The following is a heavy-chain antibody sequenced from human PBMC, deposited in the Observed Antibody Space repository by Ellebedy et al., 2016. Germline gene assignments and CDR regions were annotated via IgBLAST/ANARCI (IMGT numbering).Heavy chain of an antibody. D-gene: IGHD3-16*01. Sequence: GESLKISXAASGFTFSSCAMSWVRQDPGKGLEWVSGISGGGGGTYYADSVKGRFTISRDNSKNTLYLQMNSLRAEDAAVYYCAKVGGTSHYWGFDYWGQGTLVTVSS. V-gene: IGHV3-23*01. CDR3: AKVGGTSHYWGFDY. J-gene: IGHJ4*02. CDR2: ISGGGGGT. CDR1: GFTFSSCA.